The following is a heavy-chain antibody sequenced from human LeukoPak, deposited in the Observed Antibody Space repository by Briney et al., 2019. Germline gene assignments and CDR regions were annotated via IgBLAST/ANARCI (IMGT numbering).Heavy chain of an antibody. D-gene: IGHD6-6*01. CDR2: ISGSGGST. J-gene: IGHJ4*02. CDR3: AKDSFFRQLVHPYDY. V-gene: IGHV3-23*01. Sequence: GGSLRPSCAASGFTFSSYAMSWVRQAPGKGLEWVSAISGSGGSTYYADSVKGRFTISRDNSKNTLYLQMNSLRAEDTAVYYCAKDSFFRQLVHPYDYWGQGTLVTVSS. CDR1: GFTFSSYA.